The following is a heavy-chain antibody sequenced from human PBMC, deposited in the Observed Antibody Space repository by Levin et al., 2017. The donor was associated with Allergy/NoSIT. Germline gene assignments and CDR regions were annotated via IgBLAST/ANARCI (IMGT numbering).Heavy chain of an antibody. D-gene: IGHD3-10*01. CDR3: VTGGAYYYAH. CDR1: GFTFRTYG. Sequence: PCSASGFTFRTYGMHWVRQAPGKGLEFVSAVSGDGGVTDYTDSVKGRFTISRDNSKNTMYIQMSSLRTEDTAVYYCVTGGAYYYAHWGQGTLVTVSS. J-gene: IGHJ4*02. V-gene: IGHV3-64D*06. CDR2: VSGDGGVT.